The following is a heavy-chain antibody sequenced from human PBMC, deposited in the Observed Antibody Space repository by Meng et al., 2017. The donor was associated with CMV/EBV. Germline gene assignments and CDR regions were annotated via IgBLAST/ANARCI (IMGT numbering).Heavy chain of an antibody. CDR3: AGGWFGELSNRAYYYYGMDV. Sequence: GESLKISCQASGYTFTGYYMHWVRQAPGQGLEWMGWINPNSGGTNYAQKFQGRVTMTRDTSISTAYMELSRLRSDDTAVYYCAGGWFGELSNRAYYYYGMDVWGQGTTVTVSS. CDR1: GYTFTGYY. CDR2: INPNSGGT. J-gene: IGHJ6*02. D-gene: IGHD3-10*01. V-gene: IGHV1-2*02.